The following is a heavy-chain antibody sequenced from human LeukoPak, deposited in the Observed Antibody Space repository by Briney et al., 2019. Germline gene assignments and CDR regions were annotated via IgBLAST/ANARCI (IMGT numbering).Heavy chain of an antibody. CDR3: ARGHAVGDYYYYYYYMDV. CDR2: ISAYNGNT. Sequence: ASVKVSCKASGYTFTSYGISWVRQAPGQGLEWMGWISAYNGNTNYAQKLQGRVTMTTDTSTSTAYMELRSLRSDDTAVYYCARGHAVGDYYYYYYYMDVWGKGTTVTVSS. CDR1: GYTFTSYG. V-gene: IGHV1-18*01. D-gene: IGHD4-17*01. J-gene: IGHJ6*03.